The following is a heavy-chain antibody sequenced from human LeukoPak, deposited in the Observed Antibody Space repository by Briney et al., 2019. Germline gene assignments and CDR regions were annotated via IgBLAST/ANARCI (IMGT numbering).Heavy chain of an antibody. D-gene: IGHD6-19*01. CDR2: IYSGGDT. Sequence: GGSLRLSCAASGFTVSSNYMSWVRQAPGKGLEWVSVIYSGGDTYYADSVKGRFTISRSNSKNTLYLQMNSLRAEDTAVYYCARVSVGAGTDYFDYWGQGTLVTVSS. V-gene: IGHV3-53*01. J-gene: IGHJ4*02. CDR1: GFTVSSNY. CDR3: ARVSVGAGTDYFDY.